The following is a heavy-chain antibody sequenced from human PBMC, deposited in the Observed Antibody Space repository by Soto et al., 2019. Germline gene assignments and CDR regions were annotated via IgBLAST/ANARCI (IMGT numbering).Heavy chain of an antibody. CDR1: GGSISSYY. CDR2: IYYSGST. J-gene: IGHJ3*02. Sequence: PSETLSLTCTVSGGSISSYYWSWIRQPPGKGLEWIGYIYYSGSTNYNPSLKSRVTISVDTSKNQFSLKLSSVTAADTAVYYCARSQPLTTVVTLVSHAFDIWGQGTMVTVSS. D-gene: IGHD4-17*01. CDR3: ARSQPLTTVVTLVSHAFDI. V-gene: IGHV4-59*01.